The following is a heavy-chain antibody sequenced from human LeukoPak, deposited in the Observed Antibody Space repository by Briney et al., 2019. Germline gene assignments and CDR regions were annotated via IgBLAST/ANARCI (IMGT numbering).Heavy chain of an antibody. J-gene: IGHJ4*02. CDR2: IKSKTDGGTA. Sequence: PGGSLRLSCAASGFAFTNAWMNWVRQAPGKGLEWVGRIKSKTDGGTADYAAPVKGRFTVSRDDSKNTLYLQMNSLKTEDTAVYYCTTADSSGRFLIDYWGQGTLVTVSS. V-gene: IGHV3-15*07. D-gene: IGHD3-22*01. CDR1: GFAFTNAW. CDR3: TTADSSGRFLIDY.